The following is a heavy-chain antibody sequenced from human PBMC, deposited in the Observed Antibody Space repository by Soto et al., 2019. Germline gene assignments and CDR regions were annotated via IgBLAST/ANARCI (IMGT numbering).Heavy chain of an antibody. CDR2: ILPIFDTT. V-gene: IGHV1-69*01. CDR3: ATGGRGYSSAPRFYFEY. CDR1: GGIFSSNA. J-gene: IGHJ4*02. D-gene: IGHD5-18*01. Sequence: QVQPVQSGAEVKKPGSSVKVSCQASGGIFSSNAISWVRQAPGQGLEWMGGILPIFDTTHYAQKFQGRVTITADESTSTAYMELSSLKSEDTALYYWATGGRGYSSAPRFYFEYWGQGTLVTVSS.